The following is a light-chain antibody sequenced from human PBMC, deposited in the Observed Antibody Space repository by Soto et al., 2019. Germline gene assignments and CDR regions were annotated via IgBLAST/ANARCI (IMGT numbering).Light chain of an antibody. CDR1: SRDVGGYNY. CDR2: DVS. V-gene: IGLV2-11*01. CDR3: CSYDGSSTSFV. Sequence: QSALTQPLPVSGSPGQSVTISCSGTSRDVGGYNYVSWYQQRPGKVTKLLIYDVSKWQPGVPDRFSGSKSGSTASLAISGLQADDEDDYYCCSYDGSSTSFVLGTGPKVTVL. J-gene: IGLJ1*01.